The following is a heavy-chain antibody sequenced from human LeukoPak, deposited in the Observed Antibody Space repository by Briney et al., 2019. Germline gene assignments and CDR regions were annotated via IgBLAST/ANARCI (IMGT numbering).Heavy chain of an antibody. CDR2: ISSSSSYT. CDR3: VYTGD. V-gene: IGHV3-21*01. Sequence: GGSLRLSCAASGFTFSSYSMNWVRQAPGKGLEWVSSISSSSSYTYYADSVKGRFTISRDNAKNSLYLQMNSLRAEDTAVYYCVYTGDWGQGTLVTVSS. CDR1: GFTFSSYS. D-gene: IGHD3-16*01. J-gene: IGHJ4*02.